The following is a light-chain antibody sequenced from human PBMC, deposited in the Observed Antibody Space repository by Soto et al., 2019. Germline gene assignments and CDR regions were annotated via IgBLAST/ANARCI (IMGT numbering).Light chain of an antibody. CDR1: NSDVGRYDY. J-gene: IGLJ1*01. V-gene: IGLV2-11*01. Sequence: QTLLPKPAQWSGPRDHPFTFPCTGTNSDVGRYDYVSWYQQHPGKAPKLIIYDVTERPAGVPDRFSGSKSGNTASLTISGLQAEDEADYSCCSFAGSFSYVFGGGTKVTVL. CDR3: CSFAGSFSYV. CDR2: DVT.